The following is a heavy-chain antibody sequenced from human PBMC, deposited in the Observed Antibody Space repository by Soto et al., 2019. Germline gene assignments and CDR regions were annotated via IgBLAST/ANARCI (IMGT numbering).Heavy chain of an antibody. Sequence: SETLSLTSTVSGESISSAEYYWSWIRQTPEKGLEWIGHIFYSGTTYYNPSLKSRLTISVDTSKNHFSLRLTSVTAADTAVYYCARDLWVEPELYYYGMDVWGQGTTVTVSS. CDR2: IFYSGTT. V-gene: IGHV4-30-4*01. J-gene: IGHJ6*02. CDR1: GESISSAEYY. CDR3: ARDLWVEPELYYYGMDV. D-gene: IGHD1-1*01.